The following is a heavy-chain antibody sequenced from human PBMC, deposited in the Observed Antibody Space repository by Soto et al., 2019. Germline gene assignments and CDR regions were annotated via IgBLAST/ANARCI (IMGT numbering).Heavy chain of an antibody. CDR3: AREGNTFGFQY. Sequence: GGSLRLSCAASGFSFSAYIMDWVRQAPGKGLEWVSYISSSGGAIDYADSVRGRFTISRDNAKNSLYLQMNSLRDDDTAVYFCAREGNTFGFQYWGQGTPVTVSS. CDR1: GFSFSAYI. CDR2: ISSSGGAI. J-gene: IGHJ1*01. V-gene: IGHV3-48*02. D-gene: IGHD3-10*01.